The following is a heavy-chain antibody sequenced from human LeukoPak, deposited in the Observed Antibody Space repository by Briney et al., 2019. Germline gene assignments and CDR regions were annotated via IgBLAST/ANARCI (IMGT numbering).Heavy chain of an antibody. CDR2: IIPIFGTA. D-gene: IGHD2-2*01. Sequence: PGGSLRLSCAASGFTFSGYAISWVRQAPGQGLEWMGGIIPIFGTANYAQKFQGRVTITTDESTSTAYMELSSLRSEDTAVYYCASCPRDVVPAALDYWGQGTLVTVSS. V-gene: IGHV1-69*05. CDR3: ASCPRDVVPAALDY. J-gene: IGHJ4*02. CDR1: GFTFSGYA.